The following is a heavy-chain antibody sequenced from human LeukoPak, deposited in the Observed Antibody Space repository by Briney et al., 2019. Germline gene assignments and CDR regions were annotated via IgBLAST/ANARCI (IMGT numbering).Heavy chain of an antibody. CDR2: ISGSGGST. Sequence: GGSLRLSCAASGFTFSSYAMSWVRQAPGKGLEWVSAISGSGGSTYYADSVKGRFTISRDNSKNTLYLQMNSLRAEDTAVYYCAKETKELRYYYYYYYMDVWGKGTTVTVSS. CDR1: GFTFSSYA. V-gene: IGHV3-23*01. J-gene: IGHJ6*03. D-gene: IGHD1-26*01. CDR3: AKETKELRYYYYYYYMDV.